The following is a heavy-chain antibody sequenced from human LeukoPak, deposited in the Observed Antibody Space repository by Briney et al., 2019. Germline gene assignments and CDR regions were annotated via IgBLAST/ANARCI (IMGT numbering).Heavy chain of an antibody. D-gene: IGHD3-9*01. CDR1: GFTFSTYW. CDR2: INQDGSER. J-gene: IGHJ4*02. V-gene: IGHV3-7*03. Sequence: GGSLRLSCVASGFTFSTYWMTWVRQAPGKGLEWVASINQDGSERYYVDSVRGRFTISRDNAKKSLYLQMNSLRAEDTAVYYCAKDGGVLRYFDWSYFDYWGQGTLVTVSS. CDR3: AKDGGVLRYFDWSYFDY.